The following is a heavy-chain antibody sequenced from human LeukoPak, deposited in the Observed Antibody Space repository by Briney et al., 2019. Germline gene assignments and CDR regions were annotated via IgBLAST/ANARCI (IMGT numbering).Heavy chain of an antibody. V-gene: IGHV4-59*01. Sequence: SETLSLTCSVRGGSLSTFSWRWLRQSPGKRLEWIGYIYYGGTTNYNPSLKSRVTISADTAKNQFSLRLRSVTAADTAIYYCARDTTVACGMQHWGQGTLVTVSS. CDR1: GGSLSTFS. D-gene: IGHD4-23*01. CDR3: ARDTTVACGMQH. J-gene: IGHJ4*02. CDR2: IYYGGTT.